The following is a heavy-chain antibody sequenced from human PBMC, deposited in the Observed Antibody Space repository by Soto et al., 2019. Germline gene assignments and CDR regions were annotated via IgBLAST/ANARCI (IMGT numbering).Heavy chain of an antibody. V-gene: IGHV4-34*01. CDR1: GGSFSGYY. CDR3: ASQKTGPELVDY. J-gene: IGHJ4*02. D-gene: IGHD1-26*01. CDR2: INHSGST. Sequence: SENLSLTCAVYGGSFSGYYWSWIRQPPGKGLEWIGEINHSGSTNYNPSLKSRVTISVDTSKNQFSLKLSSVTAADTAVYYCASQKTGPELVDYWGQGTLVTVSS.